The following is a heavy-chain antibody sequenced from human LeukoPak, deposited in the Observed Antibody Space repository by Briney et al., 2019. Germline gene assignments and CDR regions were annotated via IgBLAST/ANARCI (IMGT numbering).Heavy chain of an antibody. CDR2: INHSGST. V-gene: IGHV4-34*01. J-gene: IGHJ3*02. Sequence: SETLSLTCAVYGGSFSGYYWSWIRQPPGKGLEWFGEINHSGSTNYNPSLKSRVTISVDTSKNQFSLKLSSVTAADTAVYYCARARSVPAAMTVRHAFDIWGQGTMVTVSS. CDR3: ARARSVPAAMTVRHAFDI. D-gene: IGHD2-2*01. CDR1: GGSFSGYY.